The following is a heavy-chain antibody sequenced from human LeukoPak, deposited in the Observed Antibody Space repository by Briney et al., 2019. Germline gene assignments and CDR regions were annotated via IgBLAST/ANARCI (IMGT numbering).Heavy chain of an antibody. CDR2: SVPMSDTK. CDR3: AATSIIFNWFDP. J-gene: IGHJ5*02. D-gene: IGHD1-14*01. CDR1: EGSFGDFA. Sequence: GSSVKVSCKASEGSFGDFAISWARQAPGHGLEWMERSVPMSDTKDYTQKLQGRVTFTTDESKTTAHMELSNLSPEDTAVYYCAATSIIFNWFDPWGQGTLVTVSS. V-gene: IGHV1-69*05.